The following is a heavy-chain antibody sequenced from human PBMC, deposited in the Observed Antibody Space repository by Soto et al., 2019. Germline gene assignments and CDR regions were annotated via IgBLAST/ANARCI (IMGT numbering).Heavy chain of an antibody. CDR2: IYSRGST. CDR3: ARRVEPAYGDWQYFDY. D-gene: IGHD4-17*01. CDR1: GASITSGDSY. V-gene: IGHV4-30-4*01. Sequence: QVHLQESGPGLVRPSQTLSLTCTVSGASITSGDSYWSWIRQPPGKGLEWIGYIYSRGSTYYNPSLRSRFTISIDTSKNQFSLRLSSVTAADTAVYYCARRVEPAYGDWQYFDYWGQGTLLTVSS. J-gene: IGHJ4*02.